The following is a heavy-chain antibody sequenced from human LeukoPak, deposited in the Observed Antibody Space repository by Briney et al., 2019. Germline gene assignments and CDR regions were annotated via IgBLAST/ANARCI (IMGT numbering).Heavy chain of an antibody. CDR2: IYYSGST. V-gene: IGHV4-38-2*02. D-gene: IGHD3-10*01. CDR3: ARDAMVRGVSY. CDR1: GYSISSGYY. J-gene: IGHJ4*02. Sequence: PSETLSLTCAVSGYSISSGYYWGWIRPPPGKGLEWIGSIYYSGSTYYNPSLKSRVTISVDTSKNQFSLKLSSVTAADTAVYYCARDAMVRGVSYWGQGTLVTVSP.